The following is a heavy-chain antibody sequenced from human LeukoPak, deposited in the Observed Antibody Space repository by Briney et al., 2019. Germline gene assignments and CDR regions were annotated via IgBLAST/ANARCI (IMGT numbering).Heavy chain of an antibody. Sequence: SETLSLTCTVSGGSISSSSYYWGWIRQPPGKGLEWIGSVYYSGSTYYNPSLKSRVTISVDTSKNQFSLKLSSVTAADTAVYYCARDRPAYYGSGSFDYWGQGTLVTVSS. CDR2: VYYSGST. CDR1: GGSISSSSYY. D-gene: IGHD3-10*01. V-gene: IGHV4-39*02. CDR3: ARDRPAYYGSGSFDY. J-gene: IGHJ4*02.